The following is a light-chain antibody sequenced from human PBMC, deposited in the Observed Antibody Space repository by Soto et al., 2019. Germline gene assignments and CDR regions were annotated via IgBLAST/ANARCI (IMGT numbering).Light chain of an antibody. V-gene: IGLV1-47*02. CDR1: SSNIGNNY. CDR3: AAWDGSLSGWV. CDR2: TDN. J-gene: IGLJ3*02. Sequence: QSVLTQPPSASGTPGQRVTISCSGSSSNIGNNYVYWYHQLPGTAPKLLIYTDNQRPPGVPDRFSGSKSGTSASLAISGLRSEDAADYYCAAWDGSLSGWVFGGGTKVTVL.